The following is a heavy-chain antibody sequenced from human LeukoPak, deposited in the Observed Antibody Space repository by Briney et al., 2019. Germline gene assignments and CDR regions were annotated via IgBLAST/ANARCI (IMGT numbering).Heavy chain of an antibody. CDR2: INPNSGGT. J-gene: IGHJ3*02. Sequence: ASVKVSCKASGYTFTGYYMHWVRQAPGQGLEWMGWINPNSGGTNYAQKFQGRVTMTRYTSISTAYMELSRLRSDDTAVYYCARVRIVVVTDDAFDIWGQGTMVTVSS. CDR3: ARVRIVVVTDDAFDI. CDR1: GYTFTGYY. V-gene: IGHV1-2*02. D-gene: IGHD2-21*02.